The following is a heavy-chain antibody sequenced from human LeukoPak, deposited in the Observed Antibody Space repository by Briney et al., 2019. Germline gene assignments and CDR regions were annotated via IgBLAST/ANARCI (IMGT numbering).Heavy chain of an antibody. Sequence: GGSLRLSCAASGFTFSSYAMSWVRQAPGKGLEWVSSISGSGGSTYYADSVKGRFTVSRDNSKNTLYLQMNSLRAEDTAVYYCAKDADWNDDGGYFDYWGQGTLVTVSS. CDR2: ISGSGGST. CDR3: AKDADWNDDGGYFDY. J-gene: IGHJ4*02. V-gene: IGHV3-23*01. CDR1: GFTFSSYA. D-gene: IGHD1-1*01.